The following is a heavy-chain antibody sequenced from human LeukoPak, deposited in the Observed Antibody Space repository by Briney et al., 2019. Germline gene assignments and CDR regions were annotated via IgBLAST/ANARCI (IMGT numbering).Heavy chain of an antibody. V-gene: IGHV4-39*01. D-gene: IGHD4-17*01. Sequence: PSETLSLTCTVSGGSMSSSSYYWGWIRQPPGKGLEWIGSIYYSGSTYYNPSLKSRVTISVDTSKNQFSLKLSSVTAADTAVYYCYGDIGRDYWGQGTLVTVSS. J-gene: IGHJ4*02. CDR1: GGSMSSSSYY. CDR2: IYYSGST. CDR3: YGDIGRDY.